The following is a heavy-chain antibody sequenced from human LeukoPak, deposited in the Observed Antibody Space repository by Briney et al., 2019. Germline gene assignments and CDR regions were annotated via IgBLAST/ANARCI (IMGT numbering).Heavy chain of an antibody. D-gene: IGHD6-19*01. CDR3: ARDLGNVGWLIDY. J-gene: IGHJ4*02. CDR1: GASITTYC. Sequence: SETLSLTCTVSGASITTYCWSWIRQSAGKGLEWIGRIHNSGSPNYNPSLTGRVTMSLDTSKNQFSLELTSVTAADTAVYYCARDLGNVGWLIDYWGQGTRVTVSS. CDR2: IHNSGSP. V-gene: IGHV4-4*07.